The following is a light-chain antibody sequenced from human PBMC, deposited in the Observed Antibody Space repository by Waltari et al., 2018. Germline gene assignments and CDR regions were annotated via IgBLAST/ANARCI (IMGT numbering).Light chain of an antibody. Sequence: QLRRTPPTVVVFGQRNRPPGVSGRFSGSESGTASSLAITGVQAADEADYYCQAYDSSLSGPRYVFGAGTTVTVL. V-gene: IGLV1-40*01. CDR3: QAYDSSLSGPRYV. J-gene: IGLJ1*01. CDR2: GQR.